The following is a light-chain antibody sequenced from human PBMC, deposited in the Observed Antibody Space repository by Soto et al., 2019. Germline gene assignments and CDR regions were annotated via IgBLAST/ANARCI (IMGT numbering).Light chain of an antibody. J-gene: IGLJ1*01. CDR1: SSNIGAGYD. Sequence: QSVLTQPPSGSGAPGQRVSISCTGSSSNIGAGYDVHWYQQLPGTAPKLLIYGNNNRPSGVPDRFSGSKSGTSASLAITGLQADDEADYYCQSYDSSLSAHYVFGTGTKVTVL. CDR3: QSYDSSLSAHYV. V-gene: IGLV1-40*01. CDR2: GNN.